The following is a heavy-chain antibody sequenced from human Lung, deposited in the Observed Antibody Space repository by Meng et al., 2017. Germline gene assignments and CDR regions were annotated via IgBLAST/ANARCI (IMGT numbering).Heavy chain of an antibody. V-gene: IGHV3-15*01. CDR1: GYTFSNAW. CDR3: SGHVDY. Sequence: KRGASVKVSCKASGYTFSNAWMTWGRQAPGKGLEWIGRMKRNVDGGTVDYAAAVKGRFFISRDDSENTFYLQMNSLKTEDTAVYYCSGHVDYWGHGTLVTVSS. CDR2: MKRNVDGGTV. J-gene: IGHJ4*01.